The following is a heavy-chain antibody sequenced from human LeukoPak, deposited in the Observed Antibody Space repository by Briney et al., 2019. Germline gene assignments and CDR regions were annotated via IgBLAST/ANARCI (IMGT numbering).Heavy chain of an antibody. Sequence: PGGSLRLSCAASGLTYRNYWMHWVRQAPGKGLEWVSRINGDGSSITSVDSVKGRFTISRDNAKNTLHLQMNSLRVEDTAAYYCARGTERLPRSAFDIWGQGTLVTVSS. J-gene: IGHJ3*02. CDR3: ARGTERLPRSAFDI. CDR1: GLTYRNYW. V-gene: IGHV3-74*03. D-gene: IGHD5-18*01. CDR2: INGDGSSI.